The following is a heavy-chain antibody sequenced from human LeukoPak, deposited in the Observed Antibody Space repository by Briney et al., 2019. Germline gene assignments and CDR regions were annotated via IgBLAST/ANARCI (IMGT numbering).Heavy chain of an antibody. CDR2: IRSKAYGGTT. V-gene: IGHV3-49*03. J-gene: IGHJ4*02. CDR1: GFTFSSYA. D-gene: IGHD5-12*01. CDR3: TSGQYSGYAGY. Sequence: GGSLRLSCAASGFTFSSYAMSWFRQAPGKGLEWVGFIRSKAYGGTTEYAASVKGRFTISRDDSKSIAYLQMNSLKTEDTAVYYCTSGQYSGYAGYWGQGTLVTVSS.